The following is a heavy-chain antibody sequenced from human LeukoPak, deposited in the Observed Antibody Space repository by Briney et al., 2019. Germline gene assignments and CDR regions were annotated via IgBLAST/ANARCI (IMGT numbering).Heavy chain of an antibody. D-gene: IGHD6-25*01. J-gene: IGHJ1*01. V-gene: IGHV3-15*01. CDR3: VTYAAAAPEYFRL. Sequence: GGSLRLSCAASGFTFTDYYMSWVRQAPGKGLEWVGRIKSKNDGETTEYAAPVKGRFSISRDDSQNMMSLQMNSLEIEDTAVYYCVTYAAAAPEYFRLWGQGTLVTVSS. CDR1: GFTFTDYY. CDR2: IKSKNDGETT.